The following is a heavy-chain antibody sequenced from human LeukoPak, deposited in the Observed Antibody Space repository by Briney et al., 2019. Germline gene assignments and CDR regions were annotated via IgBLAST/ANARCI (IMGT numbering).Heavy chain of an antibody. CDR1: GGSISSYY. V-gene: IGHV4-4*07. CDR2: IYTSGST. J-gene: IGHJ4*02. Sequence: PSETLSLTCIVSGGSISSYYWSWIRQPAGKGLEWIGRIYTSGSTNYNPSLKSRVTISVDTSKNQFSLKLSSVTAADTAVYYCARDHEIFGVDYWGQGTLVTVSS. CDR3: ARDHEIFGVDY. D-gene: IGHD3-3*01.